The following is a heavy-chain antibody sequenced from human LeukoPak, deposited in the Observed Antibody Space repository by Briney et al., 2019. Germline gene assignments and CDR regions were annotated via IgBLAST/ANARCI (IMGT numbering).Heavy chain of an antibody. J-gene: IGHJ4*02. Sequence: GGSLRLSCAASGFTFSSYSMNWVRQAPGKGLEWVSSISSSSSYIYYADSMKGRFTISRDNSINTLYLQMNTLRPEDTALYYCARDLIDNYCIDYWGQGTLVTVSS. CDR1: GFTFSSYS. CDR3: ARDLIDNYCIDY. V-gene: IGHV3-21*01. CDR2: ISSSSSYI. D-gene: IGHD4-11*01.